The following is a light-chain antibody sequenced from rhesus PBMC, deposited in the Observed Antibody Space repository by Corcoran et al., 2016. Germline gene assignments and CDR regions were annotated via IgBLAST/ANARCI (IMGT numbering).Light chain of an antibody. J-gene: IGKJ3*01. Sequence: DIQMTQSPSSLSASVGDRVTITCRASQGISNWLAWYQQKPGNAPKLQIYRASNLETGVPSRFSGSGSGTDVTLTIISLQPEDIATYYCQQHDNAPFTIGPGTKLDIK. CDR2: RAS. CDR3: QQHDNAPFT. V-gene: IGKV1-69*01. CDR1: QGISNW.